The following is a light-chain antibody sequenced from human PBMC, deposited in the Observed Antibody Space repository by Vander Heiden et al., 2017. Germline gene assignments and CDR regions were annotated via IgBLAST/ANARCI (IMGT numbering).Light chain of an antibody. Sequence: DIQMTQSPSSLSASVGDRVTITCRASQSISSYLNWYQQKPGRAPKLLIYTASNLQSGVPSRISGGGSGTDFTLTISSLEPEDFATYYCQQSYSAPYTFGPGTKVDIK. CDR2: TAS. CDR1: QSISSY. J-gene: IGKJ2*01. CDR3: QQSYSAPYT. V-gene: IGKV1-39*01.